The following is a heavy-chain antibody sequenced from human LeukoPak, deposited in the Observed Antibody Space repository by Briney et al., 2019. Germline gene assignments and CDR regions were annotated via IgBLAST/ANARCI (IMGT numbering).Heavy chain of an antibody. D-gene: IGHD1-7*01. CDR3: AKDLVDDITGTTDAFDI. V-gene: IGHV3-23*01. J-gene: IGHJ3*02. CDR1: GFTFSSYA. CDR2: ISGSGGST. Sequence: GGSLRLSCAASGFTFSSYAMSWVRQAPGKGLEWVSAISGSGGSTYYADSVKGRFTISRDNCKNTLYLQMNSLRAEDTAVYYCAKDLVDDITGTTDAFDIWGQGTMVTVSS.